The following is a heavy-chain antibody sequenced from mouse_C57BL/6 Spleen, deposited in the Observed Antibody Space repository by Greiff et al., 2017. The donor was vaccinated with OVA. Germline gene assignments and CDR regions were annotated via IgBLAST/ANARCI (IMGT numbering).Heavy chain of an antibody. Sequence: QVQLQQPGAELVRPGSSVKLSCKASGYTFTSYWMDWVKQRPGQGLEWIGNIYPSDSETHYNQKFKDKATLTVDKSSSTAYMQLNSLTSEDSAVYYYARSAYYSNYEWFAYWGQGTLVTVSA. CDR2: IYPSDSET. V-gene: IGHV1-61*01. CDR3: ARSAYYSNYEWFAY. J-gene: IGHJ3*01. D-gene: IGHD2-5*01. CDR1: GYTFTSYW.